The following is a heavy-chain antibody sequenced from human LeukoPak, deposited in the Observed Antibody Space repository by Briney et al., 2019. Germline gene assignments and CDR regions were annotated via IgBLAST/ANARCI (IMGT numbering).Heavy chain of an antibody. CDR2: ISSSGSTI. D-gene: IGHD4-17*01. V-gene: IGHV3-11*01. CDR3: ARDPRNDYGGS. Sequence: PGGSLRLSCAASGFTVSSNYMSWVRQAPGKGLEWVSYISSSGSTIYYADSVKGRFTISRDNAKNSLYLQMNSLRAEDTAVYYCARDPRNDYGGSWGQGTLVTVSS. CDR1: GFTVSSNY. J-gene: IGHJ5*02.